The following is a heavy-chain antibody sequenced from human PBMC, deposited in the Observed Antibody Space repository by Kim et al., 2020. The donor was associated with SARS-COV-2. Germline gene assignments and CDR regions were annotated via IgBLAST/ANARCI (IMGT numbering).Heavy chain of an antibody. CDR3: ARARGGSYYYGMDV. D-gene: IGHD1-26*01. Sequence: GGSLRLSCAASGFTFSSYAMHWVRQAPGKGLEWVAVISYDGSNKYYADSVKGRFTISRDNSKNTLYLQMNRLRAEDTAVYYCARARGGSYYYGMDVWGQGTTVTVSS. J-gene: IGHJ6*02. CDR1: GFTFSSYA. CDR2: ISYDGSNK. V-gene: IGHV3-30-3*01.